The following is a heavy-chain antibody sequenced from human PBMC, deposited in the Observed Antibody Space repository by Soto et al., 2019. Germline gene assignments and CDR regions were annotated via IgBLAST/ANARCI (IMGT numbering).Heavy chain of an antibody. Sequence: SETLSLTCTVSGGSIRSYYWSWIRQPPGKVLEWIGYVYHSGTTNYNPSLKSRVTISVDTSKSQFSLKLTSVTAADTAVYYCARGPDDYGGNSPTFDIWGQGTMVTVSS. CDR1: GGSIRSYY. CDR3: ARGPDDYGGNSPTFDI. CDR2: VYHSGTT. V-gene: IGHV4-59*01. D-gene: IGHD4-17*01. J-gene: IGHJ3*02.